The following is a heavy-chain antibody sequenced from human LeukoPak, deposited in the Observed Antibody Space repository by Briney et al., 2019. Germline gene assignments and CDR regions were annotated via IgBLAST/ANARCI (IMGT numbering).Heavy chain of an antibody. CDR1: GYSFTSYD. Sequence: GASVKVSCKASGYSFTSYDIHWVRQATGQGLEWMGWMNPNSGYTGYAQKFQGRVTITRNTSISTAYMELSSLRSEDTAVYYCARGKYYDFWSGYYGYYMDVWGKGTTVTVSS. D-gene: IGHD3-3*01. J-gene: IGHJ6*03. CDR3: ARGKYYDFWSGYYGYYMDV. CDR2: MNPNSGYT. V-gene: IGHV1-8*03.